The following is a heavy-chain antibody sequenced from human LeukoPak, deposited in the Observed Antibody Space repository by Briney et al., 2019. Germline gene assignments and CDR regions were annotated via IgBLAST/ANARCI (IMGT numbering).Heavy chain of an antibody. V-gene: IGHV3-30-3*01. CDR1: GFTFSSYA. CDR2: ISYDGSNK. D-gene: IGHD2/OR15-2a*01. CDR3: ARDWYYVGVPDY. Sequence: GRSLRLSCAASGFTFSSYAMHWVRQAPGKGLEWVAVISYDGSNKYYADSVKGRFTISRDYSKNTLYLQMNSLRAEDTAVYYCARDWYYVGVPDYWGQGTLVTVSS. J-gene: IGHJ4*02.